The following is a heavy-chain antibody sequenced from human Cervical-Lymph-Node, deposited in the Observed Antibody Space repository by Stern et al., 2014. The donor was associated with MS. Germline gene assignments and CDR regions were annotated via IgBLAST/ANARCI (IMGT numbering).Heavy chain of an antibody. Sequence: QVQLVQSGADVKKPGSSVRVSCKTSGDISWLRQAPGQGLEYMGGIIRPVGPTHYTQRFQGRLTFTADASTNTTSMELSSLRSADTAVYYCARGGGDNWFDPWGQGTLVSVSS. D-gene: IGHD3-16*01. V-gene: IGHV1-69*01. CDR1: GD. J-gene: IGHJ5*02. CDR2: IIRPVGPT. CDR3: ARGGGDNWFDP.